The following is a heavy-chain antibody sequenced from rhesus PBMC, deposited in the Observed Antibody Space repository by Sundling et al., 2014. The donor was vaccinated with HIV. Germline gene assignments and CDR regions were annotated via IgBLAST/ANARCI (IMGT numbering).Heavy chain of an antibody. CDR2: IGGRSGSS. CDR3: TRHQRDSNWVDAFDF. Sequence: QVQLQESGPGLVKPSETLSLTCAVSGGSFSGYYWNWIRQLPGKGLEWIGFIGGRSGSSHQNPSLKNRITISTDTSKNQFSLNLSSVTAADTGIYYCTRHQRDSNWVDAFDFWGQGLRVTVSS. CDR1: GGSFSGYY. J-gene: IGHJ3*01. D-gene: IGHD7-45*01. V-gene: IGHV4-165*01.